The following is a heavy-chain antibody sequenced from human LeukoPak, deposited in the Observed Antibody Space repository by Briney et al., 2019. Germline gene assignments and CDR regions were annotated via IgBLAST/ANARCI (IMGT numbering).Heavy chain of an antibody. CDR1: GFTFSSYW. CDR3: ARDRGGSYTPLDY. J-gene: IGHJ4*02. Sequence: PGGSLRLSCAASGFTFSSYWMSWVRQTPGKGLEWVSFISSGSATISYADSVRGRFTISRDDAKNSVYLQMNSLRDEDTAMYYCARDRGGSYTPLDYWGQGTLVTVSS. D-gene: IGHD1-26*01. V-gene: IGHV3-48*02. CDR2: ISSGSATI.